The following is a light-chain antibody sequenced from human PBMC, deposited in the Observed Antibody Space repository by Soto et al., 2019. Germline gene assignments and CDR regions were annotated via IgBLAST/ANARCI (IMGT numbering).Light chain of an antibody. Sequence: QSALTQSPSASGSPGQSVTISCTGTSSDVGGYNYVSWYQQHPGKAPKLMIYEVSKRPSGVPDRFSGSKSGNTASLTVSGLQAEDEADYYCSSSAGTYWVFGTGTKVTVL. CDR2: EVS. CDR1: SSDVGGYNY. J-gene: IGLJ1*01. V-gene: IGLV2-8*01. CDR3: SSSAGTYWV.